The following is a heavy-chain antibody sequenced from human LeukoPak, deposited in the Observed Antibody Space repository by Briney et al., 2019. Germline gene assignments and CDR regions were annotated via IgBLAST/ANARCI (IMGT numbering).Heavy chain of an antibody. CDR1: GFTFSRYW. D-gene: IGHD1-26*01. CDR2: IQIDGSST. Sequence: TGGPLRLSCAASGFTFSRYWMLWVRQAPGKGLEWVSRIQIDGSSTNYADSVKGRFTISRDNDKNTLYLQMHSLRAEDTAMYYCSRVLPGGSRSLDLWGLGTLVIVSS. V-gene: IGHV3-74*01. CDR3: SRVLPGGSRSLDL. J-gene: IGHJ2*01.